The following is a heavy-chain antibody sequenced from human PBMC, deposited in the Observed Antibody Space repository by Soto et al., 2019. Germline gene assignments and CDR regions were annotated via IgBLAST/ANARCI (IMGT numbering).Heavy chain of an antibody. CDR2: ISSTSTYI. Sequence: PGGSLRLSCAASGFTFSTYTMNWVRQAPGKGLEWVSSISSTSTYIYYADSLKGRFTISRDNAKNSLYLQMNSLRAEDTAVYYCARVGSYWNDVGPDWGQGTLVTVSS. J-gene: IGHJ4*02. V-gene: IGHV3-21*01. D-gene: IGHD1-1*01. CDR1: GFTFSTYT. CDR3: ARVGSYWNDVGPD.